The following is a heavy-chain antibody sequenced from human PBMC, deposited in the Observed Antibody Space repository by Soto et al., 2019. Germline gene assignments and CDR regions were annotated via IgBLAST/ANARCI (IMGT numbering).Heavy chain of an antibody. CDR3: ASRVVVAATIDY. Sequence: QVQLQQWGAGLLKPSETLSLTCAVYGGSFSGYYWSWIRQPPGKGLEWIGEINHCGSTNYNPSLKSRVTISVDTSKNQFSLKLSSVTAADTAVYYCASRVVVAATIDYWGQGTLVTVSS. J-gene: IGHJ4*02. V-gene: IGHV4-34*01. CDR2: INHCGST. CDR1: GGSFSGYY. D-gene: IGHD2-15*01.